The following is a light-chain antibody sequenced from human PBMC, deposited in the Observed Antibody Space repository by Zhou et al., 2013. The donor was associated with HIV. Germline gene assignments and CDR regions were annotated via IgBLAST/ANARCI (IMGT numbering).Light chain of an antibody. CDR2: QGS. CDR1: QSFTGW. J-gene: IGKJ4*01. V-gene: IGKV1-5*03. Sequence: DIQMTQSPSTLSASIGDRVTITCRASQSFTGWLAWYQQKPGKAPKLLIYQGSKLEFGVPSRFSGSGLVGQTSLSPSTACSLMYFATYYCQQSVTFGGGT. CDR3: QQSVT.